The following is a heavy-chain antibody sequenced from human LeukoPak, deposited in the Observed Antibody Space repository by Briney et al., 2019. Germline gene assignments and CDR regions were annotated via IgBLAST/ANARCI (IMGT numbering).Heavy chain of an antibody. V-gene: IGHV1-69*13. CDR3: ARDASSSWYKDYYYYMDV. J-gene: IGHJ6*03. D-gene: IGHD6-13*01. CDR1: GGTFSSYA. Sequence: ASVKVSCKASGGTFSSYAISWVRQAPGQGLEWMGGIIPIFGTANYAQKFQGRVTITADESTSTAYMELRSLRSDDTAVYHCARDASSSWYKDYYYYMDVWGKGTTVTVSS. CDR2: IIPIFGTA.